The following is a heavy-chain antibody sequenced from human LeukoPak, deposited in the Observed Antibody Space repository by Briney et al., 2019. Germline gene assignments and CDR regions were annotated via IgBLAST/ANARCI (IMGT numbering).Heavy chain of an antibody. CDR2: IYYTGNI. Sequence: SETLSLTCTVSGGSISSYYWSLIRQSPEKGLEWIGYIYYTGNINYNPSLKSRVTILVDASKNQFSLNLSSVTAADTAVYYCAGSPNPYYFDFWGQGSLVTVSS. J-gene: IGHJ4*02. D-gene: IGHD6-19*01. CDR3: AGSPNPYYFDF. CDR1: GGSISSYY. V-gene: IGHV4-59*01.